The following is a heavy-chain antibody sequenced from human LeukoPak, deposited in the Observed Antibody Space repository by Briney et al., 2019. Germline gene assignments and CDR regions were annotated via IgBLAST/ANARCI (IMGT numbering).Heavy chain of an antibody. CDR2: IYHSGST. Sequence: PSETLSLTCTVSNYSISSGFYWGWIRQPPGKGLEWIASIYHSGSTYTNPSLKSRVTISMDTSKNNFSLRLNSVTAADTAAYFCAKAHNWNYWFDPWGQGTLVTVSS. CDR3: AKAHNWNYWFDP. CDR1: NYSISSGFY. V-gene: IGHV4-38-2*02. D-gene: IGHD1-7*01. J-gene: IGHJ5*02.